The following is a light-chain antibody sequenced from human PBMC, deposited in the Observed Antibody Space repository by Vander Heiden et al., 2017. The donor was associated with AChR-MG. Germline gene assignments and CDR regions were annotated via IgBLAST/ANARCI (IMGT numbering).Light chain of an antibody. CDR1: QSAGSF. CDR2: DTS. J-gene: IGKJ2*01. Sequence: IVLTQSPATLSLPPGERATLSCRASQSAGSFLAWYQQKRGQAPRLLIYDTSNRATGIPARFSGSGFGTEFTLTIDSLQSEDFAVYYCQEYNHWPLYTFGQGTKVEMK. CDR3: QEYNHWPLYT. V-gene: IGKV3-15*01.